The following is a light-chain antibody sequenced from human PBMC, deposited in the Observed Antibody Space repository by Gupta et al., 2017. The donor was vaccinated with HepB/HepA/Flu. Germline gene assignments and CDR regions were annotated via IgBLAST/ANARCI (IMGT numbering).Light chain of an antibody. CDR2: GVN. J-gene: IGLJ2*01. CDR3: NSYTTRSTVV. Sequence: QSALTQPASVSGSPGQSITISCSGTSSDVGAYDHVSWYQHHPGKAPKLMIYGVNNRPSGVSDRFSGSKSGNTASLSISGLQAEDEADYFCNSYTTRSTVVFGGGPKLTVL. V-gene: IGLV2-14*03. CDR1: SSDVGAYDH.